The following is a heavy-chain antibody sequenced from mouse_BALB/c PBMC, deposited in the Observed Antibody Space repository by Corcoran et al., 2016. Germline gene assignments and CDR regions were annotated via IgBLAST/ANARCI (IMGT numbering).Heavy chain of an antibody. J-gene: IGHJ1*01. D-gene: IGHD3-1*01. Sequence: QIQLVQSGPELKKPGETVRISCKASGYTFTTAGMQWVQKMPGKGLKWIGWINTHSGVPKYAEDFKGRFAFSLETSASTAYLQISNLKNEDTATYCCARSAPWYFDVWGAGTTVTVSS. CDR3: ARSAPWYFDV. V-gene: IGHV9-4*02. CDR1: GYTFTTAG. CDR2: INTHSGVP.